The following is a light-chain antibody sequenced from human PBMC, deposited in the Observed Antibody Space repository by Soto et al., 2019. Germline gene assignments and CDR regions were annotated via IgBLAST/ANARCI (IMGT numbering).Light chain of an antibody. V-gene: IGKV3-20*01. Sequence: EIVLTQSPGTLSLSPGERATLSCRASQSVSSSYLAWYQQKPGQAPRLLIYGASSRATGIPYRFCGSGSGTEFTLTISRLEPEDFAVYYCQQYGSSPPVTFGQATPLEIK. CDR2: GAS. J-gene: IGKJ5*01. CDR1: QSVSSSY. CDR3: QQYGSSPPVT.